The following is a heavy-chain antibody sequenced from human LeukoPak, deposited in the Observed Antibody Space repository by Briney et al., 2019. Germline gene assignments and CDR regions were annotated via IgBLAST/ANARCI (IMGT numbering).Heavy chain of an antibody. V-gene: IGHV1-58*01. CDR2: IVVGSGNT. CDR1: GFTFSSSA. CDR3: AADSVVHDAYDI. D-gene: IGHD4-23*01. Sequence: SVTVSCTSSGFTFSSSAVQWVRQARGQRLEWIGWIVVGSGNTNYAQRFQERVTLTRDMSTSTAYMELSSLRSEDSAVYYCAADSVVHDAYDIWGQGTMVTVSS. J-gene: IGHJ3*02.